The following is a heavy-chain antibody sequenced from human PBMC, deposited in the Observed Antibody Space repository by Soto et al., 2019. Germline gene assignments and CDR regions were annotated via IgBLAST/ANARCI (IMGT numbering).Heavy chain of an antibody. J-gene: IGHJ6*02. V-gene: IGHV3-49*04. D-gene: IGHD3-16*01. CDR3: TRDSFRYYYYYYGMDV. CDR1: GSTFGDYA. Sequence: PGGSLRLSCTASGSTFGDYAMSWVRQAPGKGLEWVGFIRSKAYGGTTEYAASVKGRLTISRDDSKSIAYLQMNSLKTEGTAVYYCTRDSFRYYYYYYGMDVWGQGTTVTVSS. CDR2: IRSKAYGGTT.